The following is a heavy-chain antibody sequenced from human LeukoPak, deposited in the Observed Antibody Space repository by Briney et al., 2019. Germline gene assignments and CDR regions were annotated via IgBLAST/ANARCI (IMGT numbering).Heavy chain of an antibody. CDR1: GGSISSYY. J-gene: IGHJ6*03. CDR2: IYYSGST. CDR3: ARADLQRPNYDFWIGSSGGYMDV. Sequence: PSETLSLTCTVSGGSISSYYWSWIRQPPGKGLEWIGYIYYSGSTNYNPSLKSRVTVSVDTSKNQFSLKLSSVTAADTAVYYCARADLQRPNYDFWIGSSGGYMDVWGKGTTVTVSS. D-gene: IGHD3-3*01. V-gene: IGHV4-59*01.